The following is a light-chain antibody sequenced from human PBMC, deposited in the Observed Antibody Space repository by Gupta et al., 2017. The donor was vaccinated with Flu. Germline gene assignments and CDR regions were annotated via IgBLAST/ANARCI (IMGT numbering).Light chain of an antibody. CDR2: SNN. CDR1: SSNIGSNT. CDR3: AAWDDSLNGWV. V-gene: IGLV1-44*01. J-gene: IGLJ3*02. Sequence: QSVLSQPPSASGTPGQRVTISCSGSSSNIGSNTVNWYQQLPGTAPKLLIYSNNQWPSGVPDRFSGSKSGTSASLAISVLQSEDEADYYCAAWDDSLNGWVFGGGTKLTVL.